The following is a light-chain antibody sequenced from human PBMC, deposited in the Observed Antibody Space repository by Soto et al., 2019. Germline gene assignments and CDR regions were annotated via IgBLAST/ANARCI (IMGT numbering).Light chain of an antibody. V-gene: IGKV3-20*01. J-gene: IGKJ1*01. CDR1: QSVSSSY. Sequence: EIVLTQSPGTLSLSQGERATLSCRASQSVSSSYLAWYQQKPGQAPRLLIYGASSRATGTPDRFSGSGSGTDFTLTISRLEPEDFAVYYCQQYGSSLWTFGQGTKVDIK. CDR3: QQYGSSLWT. CDR2: GAS.